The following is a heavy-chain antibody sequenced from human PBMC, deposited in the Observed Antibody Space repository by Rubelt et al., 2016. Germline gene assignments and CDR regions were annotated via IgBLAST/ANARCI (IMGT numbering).Heavy chain of an antibody. CDR3: ARDPLPVRGVIMTPTH. D-gene: IGHD3-10*01. Sequence: QVQLVQSGAEVKKPGASVKVSCKASGYTFTGYYMHWVRQAPGQGLEWMGWINPNSGGTNYAQKLQGRVTMTRDTSISTAYMELRSLRSDDTAVYYCARDPLPVRGVIMTPTHWGQGTLVTVSS. CDR2: INPNSGGT. V-gene: IGHV1-2*02. CDR1: GYTFTGYY. J-gene: IGHJ4*02.